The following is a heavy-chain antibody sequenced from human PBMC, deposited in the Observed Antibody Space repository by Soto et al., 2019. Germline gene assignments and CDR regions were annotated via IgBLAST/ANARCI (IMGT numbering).Heavy chain of an antibody. Sequence: SVKVSCKASGGTFSSYAISWVRQAPGQGLEWMGGIIPIFGTANYAQKFQGRVTITADESTSTAYMELSSLRSEDTAVYYCARGGLLERVGHGGMDVWGKGTTVTVSS. J-gene: IGHJ6*04. D-gene: IGHD3-3*01. CDR3: ARGGLLERVGHGGMDV. CDR1: GGTFSSYA. CDR2: IIPIFGTA. V-gene: IGHV1-69*13.